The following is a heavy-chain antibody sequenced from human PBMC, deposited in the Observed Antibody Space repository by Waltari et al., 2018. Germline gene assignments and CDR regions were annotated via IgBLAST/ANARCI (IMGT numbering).Heavy chain of an antibody. CDR3: ARDIGITGTSGNY. D-gene: IGHD1-7*01. Sequence: QVQLVQSGAEVKKPGASVKVSCKASGYTFTGYYMHWVRQAPGQGLEWMGWINPNSGGTNYAQKFQGRVTMTRDTSISTADMELRRLRSDDTAVYYCARDIGITGTSGNYWGQGTLVTVSS. CDR2: INPNSGGT. V-gene: IGHV1-2*02. J-gene: IGHJ4*02. CDR1: GYTFTGYY.